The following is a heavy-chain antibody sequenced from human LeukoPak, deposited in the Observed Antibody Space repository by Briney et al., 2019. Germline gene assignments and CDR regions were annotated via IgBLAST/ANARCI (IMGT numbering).Heavy chain of an antibody. CDR3: ARDLYWSQHSSTFDY. Sequence: ASVKVSCKASGYTFTSYGISWVRQAPGQGLEWMGWISAYNGNTDNAQKLQGRVTMTTDTSTSTAYMELRSLRSDDAAVYYCARDLYWSQHSSTFDYWGQGTLVTVSS. V-gene: IGHV1-18*01. D-gene: IGHD6-6*01. CDR1: GYTFTSYG. CDR2: ISAYNGNT. J-gene: IGHJ4*02.